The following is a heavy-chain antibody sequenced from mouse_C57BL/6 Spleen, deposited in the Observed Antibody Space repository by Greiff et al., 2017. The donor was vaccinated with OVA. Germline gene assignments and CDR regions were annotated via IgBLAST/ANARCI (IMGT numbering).Heavy chain of an antibody. CDR1: GYTFTDYE. CDR3: TRRDYYGSSYPFAY. V-gene: IGHV1-15*01. CDR2: IDPETGGT. D-gene: IGHD1-1*01. Sequence: VQLVESGAELVRPGASVTLSCKASGYTFTDYEMHWVKQTPVHGLEWIGAIDPETGGTAYNQKFKGKAILTADKSSSTAYMELRSLTSEDSAVYYCTRRDYYGSSYPFAYWGQGTLVTVSA. J-gene: IGHJ3*01.